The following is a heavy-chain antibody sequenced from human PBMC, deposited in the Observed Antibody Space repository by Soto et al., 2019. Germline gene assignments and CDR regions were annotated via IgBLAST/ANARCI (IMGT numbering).Heavy chain of an antibody. CDR3: ASWLKGPDIGNYYYGMDV. D-gene: IGHD2-15*01. Sequence: QVQLVQSGAEVKKPGSSVKVSCKASGGAFSDYAFSWVRQAPGQGLEWLGGIMPIFRAPDYAQKFQGRVTITADECTRTAYMEMSSLRSEDTAVYYCASWLKGPDIGNYYYGMDVWGQGTTVTVS. J-gene: IGHJ6*02. V-gene: IGHV1-69*12. CDR2: IMPIFRAP. CDR1: GGAFSDYA.